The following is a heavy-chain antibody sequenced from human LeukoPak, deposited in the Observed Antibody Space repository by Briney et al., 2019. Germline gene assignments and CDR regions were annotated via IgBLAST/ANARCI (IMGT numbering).Heavy chain of an antibody. CDR2: FGTRSTSI. CDR1: GFTFSSYA. Sequence: GGSLRLSCAASGFTFSSYAMTWVRQAPGKGLEWVSSFGTRSTSIYHAGSVKGRFAISRDNAKNSLYLQMNSLRAEDTALYYCAREVSEGFDFWGQGTLVTVSS. D-gene: IGHD3-22*01. J-gene: IGHJ4*02. V-gene: IGHV3-21*01. CDR3: AREVSEGFDF.